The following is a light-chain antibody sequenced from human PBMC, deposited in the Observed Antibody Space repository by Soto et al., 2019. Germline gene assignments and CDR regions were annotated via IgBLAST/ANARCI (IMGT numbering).Light chain of an antibody. CDR3: QQYYSTPLT. Sequence: DIVMTQSPDSLAVSLGERATINCKSSQSVLYISNNNNYLAWYQQKPGQPPKLLIYWASTRASGVPDRFSGSGSGTDFTLTISSLQAEDVAVYYCQQYYSTPLTFGRGTKVEIK. V-gene: IGKV4-1*01. J-gene: IGKJ4*01. CDR2: WAS. CDR1: QSVLYISNNNNY.